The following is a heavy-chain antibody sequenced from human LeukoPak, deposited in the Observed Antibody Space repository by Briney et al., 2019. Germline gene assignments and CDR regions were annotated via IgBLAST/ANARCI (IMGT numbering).Heavy chain of an antibody. Sequence: GGSLRLSCAASGVTASDAYMSWVRQAPGKGLEWVSAISGSGGSTYYANSVKGRFTISRDNSKNTVYLQMNSLRAEDTAVYYCAKNPDIVATYNYFDYWGQGSLVTVSS. CDR1: GVTASDAY. J-gene: IGHJ4*02. CDR2: ISGSGGST. V-gene: IGHV3-23*01. CDR3: AKNPDIVATYNYFDY. D-gene: IGHD5-12*01.